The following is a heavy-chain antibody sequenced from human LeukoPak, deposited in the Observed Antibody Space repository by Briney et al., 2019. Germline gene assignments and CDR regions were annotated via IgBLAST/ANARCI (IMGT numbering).Heavy chain of an antibody. CDR2: INPSGGST. Sequence: GASVKVSCKASGYTFTSYYMHWVRQAPGQGLEWMGIINPSGGSTSYAQKFQGRVTMTRDTSTSTAYMELSSLRSEDTAVYYCARGVRVYDYVWGSYRYYPWFDPWGQGTLVTVSS. J-gene: IGHJ5*02. V-gene: IGHV1-46*01. D-gene: IGHD3-16*02. CDR1: GYTFTSYY. CDR3: ARGVRVYDYVWGSYRYYPWFDP.